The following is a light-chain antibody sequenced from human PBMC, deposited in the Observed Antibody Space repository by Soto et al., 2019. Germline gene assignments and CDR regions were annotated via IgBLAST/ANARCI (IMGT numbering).Light chain of an antibody. CDR1: QSISTW. CDR2: KAS. CDR3: KQYSSYSPWL. J-gene: IGKJ1*01. Sequence: DIQVAQSPSTLSASVGDRVTITCRASQSISTWLAWYQHKPGTAPKLLIYKASTLDRGVSSRFSGSGSETEFTLTISSLQPEDSSTYYSKQYSSYSPWLFGQGTKVEI. V-gene: IGKV1-5*03.